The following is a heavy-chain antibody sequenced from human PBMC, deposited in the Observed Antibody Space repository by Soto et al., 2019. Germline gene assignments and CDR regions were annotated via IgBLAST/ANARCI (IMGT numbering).Heavy chain of an antibody. CDR3: ATDKGSSRVTSFDY. V-gene: IGHV1-24*01. CDR1: GYTLTELS. D-gene: IGHD6-13*01. Sequence: GASVKVSCKVSGYTLTELSMHWVRQAPGKGLEWMGGFDPEDGETIYAQKFQGRVTMTEDTSTDTAYMELSSLRSEDTAVYYCATDKGSSRVTSFDYWGQGTLVTVSS. CDR2: FDPEDGET. J-gene: IGHJ4*02.